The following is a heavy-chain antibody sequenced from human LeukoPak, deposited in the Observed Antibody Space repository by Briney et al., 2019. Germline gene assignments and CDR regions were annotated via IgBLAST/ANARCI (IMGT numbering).Heavy chain of an antibody. D-gene: IGHD3-22*01. J-gene: IGHJ5*02. CDR3: ARRVTYYYDSSGYYSLNWFDP. CDR1: GGSFSGYY. Sequence: SETLSLTCAVYGGSFSGYYWSWIRQPPGKGLEWIGEINHSGSTNYNPSLKSRVTISVDTSKNQFSLKLSSVTAADTAVYYCARRVTYYYDSSGYYSLNWFDPWGQGTLVTVSS. V-gene: IGHV4-34*01. CDR2: INHSGST.